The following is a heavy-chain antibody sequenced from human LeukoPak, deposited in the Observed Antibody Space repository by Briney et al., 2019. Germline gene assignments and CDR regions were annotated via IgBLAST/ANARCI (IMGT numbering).Heavy chain of an antibody. CDR2: ISGSGGST. D-gene: IGHD6-6*01. CDR1: EFTFSSYT. Sequence: GGSLRLSCAASEFTFSSYTMSWVRQAPGKGLEWVSAISGSGGSTYYADSVKGRFTISRDNSKNTLYLQMNSLRAEDTAVYYCAKDIRYSSSSGPDYWGQGTLVTVSS. CDR3: AKDIRYSSSSGPDY. J-gene: IGHJ4*02. V-gene: IGHV3-23*01.